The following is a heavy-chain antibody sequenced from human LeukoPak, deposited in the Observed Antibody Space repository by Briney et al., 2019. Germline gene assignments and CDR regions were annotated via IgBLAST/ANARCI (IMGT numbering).Heavy chain of an antibody. D-gene: IGHD2-2*01. Sequence: ASVKVSCKASGYTFTSYGISWVRQAPGQGLEWMGWISAYNGNTNYAQKLQGRVTMTTDTSTSTAYMELRSLRSDDTAVYYCARASYCSSTSCHRAFDYWGQGTRVAVSA. CDR2: ISAYNGNT. CDR3: ARASYCSSTSCHRAFDY. V-gene: IGHV1-18*01. J-gene: IGHJ4*02. CDR1: GYTFTSYG.